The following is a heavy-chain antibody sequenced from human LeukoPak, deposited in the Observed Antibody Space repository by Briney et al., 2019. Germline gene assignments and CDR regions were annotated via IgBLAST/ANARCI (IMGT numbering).Heavy chain of an antibody. V-gene: IGHV3-48*01. D-gene: IGHD5-12*01. J-gene: IGHJ4*02. CDR1: GFTFSSYS. CDR2: ISSSSITI. Sequence: GGSLRLSCAASGFTFSSYSINWVRQAPGKGLEWVSYISSSSITIYYADSVKGRFTISRDNAKNSLYLHMNSLRAEDMALYYCAKDMSYGGYSGYDYWGQGTLVTVSS. CDR3: AKDMSYGGYSGYDY.